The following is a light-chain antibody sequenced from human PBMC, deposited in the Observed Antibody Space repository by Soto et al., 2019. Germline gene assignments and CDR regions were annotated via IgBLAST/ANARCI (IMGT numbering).Light chain of an antibody. Sequence: EIVMTQSPATLSVSPGERATLSCRASQSVSSNLAWYQQKPGQAPRLLIYGASTRATGIPARFSGSGSGTEFTLTISSLQSEDSAFYYCQQYNNWLWTFGQGTKVEIK. CDR3: QQYNNWLWT. J-gene: IGKJ1*01. CDR2: GAS. CDR1: QSVSSN. V-gene: IGKV3-15*01.